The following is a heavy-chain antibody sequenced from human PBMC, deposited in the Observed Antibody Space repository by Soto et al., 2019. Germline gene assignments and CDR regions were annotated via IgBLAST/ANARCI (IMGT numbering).Heavy chain of an antibody. CDR1: GFTVNGYY. J-gene: IGHJ4*02. CDR3: ARAGGIAPAGTIDY. V-gene: IGHV3-53*01. Sequence: EVQLVESGRGLIQPGGSLRLSCAASGFTVNGYYMNWVRQAPGKGLEWVSLIDSGGITYYADSVKGRFTISRDNSKNTLYLQMNSLRAEDTAIYYCARAGGIAPAGTIDYWGQGTLVTVSS. D-gene: IGHD6-13*01. CDR2: IDSGGIT.